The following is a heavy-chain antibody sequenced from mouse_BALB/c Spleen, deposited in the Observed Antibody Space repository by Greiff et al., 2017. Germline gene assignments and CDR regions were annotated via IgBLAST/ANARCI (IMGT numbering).Heavy chain of an antibody. Sequence: DVKLVESGGGLVQPGGSRKLSCAASGFTFSSFGMHWVRQAPEKGLEWVAYISSGSSTIYYADTVKGRFTISRDNPKNTLFLQMTSLRSEDTAMYYCARWGTTATRAMDYWGQGTSVTVSS. CDR2: ISSGSSTI. D-gene: IGHD1-2*01. CDR3: ARWGTTATRAMDY. CDR1: GFTFSSFG. V-gene: IGHV5-17*02. J-gene: IGHJ4*01.